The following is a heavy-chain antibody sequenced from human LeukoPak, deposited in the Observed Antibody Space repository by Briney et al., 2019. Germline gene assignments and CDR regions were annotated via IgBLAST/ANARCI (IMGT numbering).Heavy chain of an antibody. D-gene: IGHD3-22*01. Sequence: PSETLSLTCTVSGGSISSYYWSWIRQPPGKGLEWIGYIYYSGSTNYNPSLKSRVTISVDTSENQFSLKLSSVTAADTAVYYCARYDDYYDSSGYYADAFDIWGQGTMVTVSS. CDR3: ARYDDYYDSSGYYADAFDI. CDR2: IYYSGST. V-gene: IGHV4-59*01. CDR1: GGSISSYY. J-gene: IGHJ3*02.